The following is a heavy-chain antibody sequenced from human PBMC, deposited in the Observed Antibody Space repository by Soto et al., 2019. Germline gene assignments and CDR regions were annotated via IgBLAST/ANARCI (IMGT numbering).Heavy chain of an antibody. CDR3: ARDCCGDSTFDP. CDR2: IKEDGNER. V-gene: IGHV3-7*01. D-gene: IGHD2-21*02. Sequence: GGSLRLSCAASGFTFSSYWMSWVRQAPGKGLEWVANIKEDGNERYYVDSVKGRFTISRDNAKNSLYLQMNSLRAEDTAVYYCARDCCGDSTFDPWGQGTLVTVSS. CDR1: GFTFSSYW. J-gene: IGHJ5*02.